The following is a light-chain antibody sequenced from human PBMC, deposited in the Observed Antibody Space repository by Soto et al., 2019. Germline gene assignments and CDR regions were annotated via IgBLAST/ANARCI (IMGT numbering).Light chain of an antibody. V-gene: IGLV2-14*01. CDR2: EVS. Sequence: QSALTQPASVSGSPGQSITISCTGTSSDVGGYDYVSWYQHHPGKVPKLIIYEVSKRPSGVSHRFSGYKSGNTASLTISGLQTEDEADYYCSSYTTTSALVFGGGTKLTVL. CDR1: SSDVGGYDY. J-gene: IGLJ3*02. CDR3: SSYTTTSALV.